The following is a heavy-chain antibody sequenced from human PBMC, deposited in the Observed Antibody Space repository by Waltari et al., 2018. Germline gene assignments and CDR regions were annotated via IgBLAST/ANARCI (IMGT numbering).Heavy chain of an antibody. CDR3: ARDVVVGATEYYFDY. Sequence: QVQLVESGGGVVQPGRSLRLSCAASGFTLSSYAMNWVGQAPGKGLEWVAVISYDGSNKYYADSVKGRFTISRDNSKNTLYLQMNSLRAEDTAVYYCARDVVVGATEYYFDYWGQGTLVTVSS. D-gene: IGHD1-26*01. J-gene: IGHJ4*02. V-gene: IGHV3-30-3*01. CDR2: ISYDGSNK. CDR1: GFTLSSYA.